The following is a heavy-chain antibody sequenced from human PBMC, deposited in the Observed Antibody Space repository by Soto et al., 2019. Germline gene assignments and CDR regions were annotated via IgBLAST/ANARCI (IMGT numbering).Heavy chain of an antibody. CDR2: IYYSGST. J-gene: IGHJ4*02. Sequence: SETLSLTCTVSGGSISSYYWSWIRQPPGKGLEWIGCIYYSGSTNYNPSLKSRVTISVDTSKNQFSLNLRSVTAADTAVYYCARGRWLQLIYFDYWGQGALVTVSS. V-gene: IGHV4-59*01. D-gene: IGHD5-12*01. CDR3: ARGRWLQLIYFDY. CDR1: GGSISSYY.